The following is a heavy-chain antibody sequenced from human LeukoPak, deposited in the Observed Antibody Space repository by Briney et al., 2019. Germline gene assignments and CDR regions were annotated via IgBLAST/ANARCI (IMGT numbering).Heavy chain of an antibody. D-gene: IGHD2-8*01. CDR1: GFTFGSRW. Sequence: GGPLRLSCAVSGFTFGSRWMHWVRHAPGKGLVWVALIKDDGSTTNYADSVKGRFTASRDNAKNTVYLQMSSLTAEDTAFYYRHPLAYVSNWGQGTLVTVSS. V-gene: IGHV3-74*01. CDR3: HPLAYVSN. J-gene: IGHJ4*02. CDR2: IKDDGSTT.